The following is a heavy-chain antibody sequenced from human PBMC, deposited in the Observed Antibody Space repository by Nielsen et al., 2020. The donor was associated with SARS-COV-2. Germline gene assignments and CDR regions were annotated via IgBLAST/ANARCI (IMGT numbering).Heavy chain of an antibody. CDR1: GGSMNYYY. CDR2: INHSGST. CDR3: ARGGVLGGAFDY. Sequence: SETLSLTCAVYGGSMNYYYWNWIRQPPGKGLEWIGEINHSGSTNYNPSLKSRVTISVDTSKNQFSLKLSSVTAADTAVYYCARGGVLGGAFDYWGQGTLVTVSS. D-gene: IGHD3-16*01. J-gene: IGHJ4*02. V-gene: IGHV4-34*01.